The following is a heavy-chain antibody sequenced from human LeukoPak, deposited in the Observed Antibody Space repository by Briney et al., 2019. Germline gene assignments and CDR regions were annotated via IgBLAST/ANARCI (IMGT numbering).Heavy chain of an antibody. V-gene: IGHV4-34*01. CDR3: ARGQWLRSSFDY. CDR1: GGSFSGYY. CDR2: INHSGST. Sequence: SETLSLTCAVYGGSFSGYYWSWIRQSPGEGLEWIGEINHSGSTNYNPSLKSRVTISVDTSKNQFSLKLSSVTAAETAVYYCARGQWLRSSFDYWSQGTLVTVSS. D-gene: IGHD5-12*01. J-gene: IGHJ4*02.